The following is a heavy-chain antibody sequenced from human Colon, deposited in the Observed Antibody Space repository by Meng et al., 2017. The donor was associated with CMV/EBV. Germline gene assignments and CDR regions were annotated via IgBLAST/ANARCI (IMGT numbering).Heavy chain of an antibody. Sequence: GGPLRLSCAASAFTFSHYGMHWVRQAPGKGLEWVAYIRYHGSANYHADSVKGRFTISRDNSKNTLYLQMNSMRAEDTAMYYCAKDLATFGVVVNHNYVMDVWGQGTTVTVSS. J-gene: IGHJ6*02. CDR2: IRYHGSAN. V-gene: IGHV3-30*02. D-gene: IGHD3-3*01. CDR1: AFTFSHYG. CDR3: AKDLATFGVVVNHNYVMDV.